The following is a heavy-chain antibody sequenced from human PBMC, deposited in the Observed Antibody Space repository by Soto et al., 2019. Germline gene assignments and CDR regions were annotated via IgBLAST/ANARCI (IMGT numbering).Heavy chain of an antibody. Sequence: QVQLVESGGGVVQPGRSLRLSCAASGFTFSSYGMHWVRPAPGKGLEWVAVIWYDGSNKYYADSVKGRFTISRDNSKNTLYMHMKSLRAEDTAFYYCARDRRSSVWFYYFDYWGQGTLVTVSS. CDR2: IWYDGSNK. CDR1: GFTFSSYG. D-gene: IGHD6-19*01. V-gene: IGHV3-33*01. J-gene: IGHJ4*02. CDR3: ARDRRSSVWFYYFDY.